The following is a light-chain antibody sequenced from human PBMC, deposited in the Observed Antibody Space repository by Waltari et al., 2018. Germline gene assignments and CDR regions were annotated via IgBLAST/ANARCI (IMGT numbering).Light chain of an antibody. Sequence: DIQMTPSPSFLTASVGDRVTISCRASQSVGVNLNWYQQRPGQAPSLLIFGVSSLHGGAPSRFSGSGSETAFSLTIRGLQPEDFATYYCHQTHSFPRTFGQGTKVEIK. V-gene: IGKV1-39*01. J-gene: IGKJ2*02. CDR3: HQTHSFPRT. CDR1: QSVGVN. CDR2: GVS.